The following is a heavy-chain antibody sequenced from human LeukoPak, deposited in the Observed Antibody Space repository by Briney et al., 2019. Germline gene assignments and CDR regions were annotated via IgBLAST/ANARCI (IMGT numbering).Heavy chain of an antibody. Sequence: PGGSLRLSCAASGFTFSSYGMHWVRQAPGKGLEWVAGIRYDGSSEYYADSVKGRFTISRTNSKYTLYLQMSTLRAEDTAVYYCARDNWDYGVHAFDIWGQGTMVTVSS. J-gene: IGHJ3*02. CDR2: IRYDGSSE. D-gene: IGHD1-7*01. CDR3: ARDNWDYGVHAFDI. CDR1: GFTFSSYG. V-gene: IGHV3-33*01.